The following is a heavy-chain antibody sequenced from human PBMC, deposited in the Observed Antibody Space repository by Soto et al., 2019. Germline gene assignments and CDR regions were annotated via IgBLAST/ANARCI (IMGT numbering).Heavy chain of an antibody. D-gene: IGHD1-26*01. Sequence: EVKLVQSGAEVKKPGEALKISCKGSGYSFTNYWIGWVRQMPGKGLEWMGISYPGDSDTRYSTSFQGQVTNSADKSINTANLQWSSLQASDASMYYCARHDTDSGSYYVWGYWGQGTLVTVSS. V-gene: IGHV5-51*01. CDR1: GYSFTNYW. CDR3: ARHDTDSGSYYVWGY. CDR2: SYPGDSDT. J-gene: IGHJ4*02.